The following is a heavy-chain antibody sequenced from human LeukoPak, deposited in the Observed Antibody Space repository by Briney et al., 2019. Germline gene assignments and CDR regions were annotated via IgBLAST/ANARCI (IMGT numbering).Heavy chain of an antibody. V-gene: IGHV3-21*01. CDR2: ISTSSRYI. Sequence: GGSLRLSCAASGFTFSSYAMSWVRQAPGKGLGWVSSISTSSRYIYYRDSVKGRFTISRDDAKSSLYLQMNSLRVEDTAVYYCARADCSGSTCYLRRSWFDPWGQGTLVTVSS. CDR3: ARADCSGSTCYLRRSWFDP. J-gene: IGHJ5*02. D-gene: IGHD2-2*01. CDR1: GFTFSSYA.